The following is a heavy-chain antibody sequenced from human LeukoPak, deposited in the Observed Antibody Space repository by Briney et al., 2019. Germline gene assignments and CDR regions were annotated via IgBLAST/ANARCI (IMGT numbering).Heavy chain of an antibody. CDR1: GFTFSSYA. D-gene: IGHD3-10*01. J-gene: IGHJ4*02. V-gene: IGHV3-23*01. CDR2: ISGSGGST. CDR3: AKDLGFGESPHDY. Sequence: PGGSPRLSCAASGFTFSSYAMSWVRQAPGKGLEWVSAISGSGGSTYYADSVKGRFTISRDNSKNTLYLQMNSLRAEDTAVYYCAKDLGFGESPHDYWGQGTLVTVSS.